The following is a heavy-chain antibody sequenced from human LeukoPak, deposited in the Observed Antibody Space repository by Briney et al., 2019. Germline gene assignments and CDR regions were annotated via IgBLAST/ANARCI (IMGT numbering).Heavy chain of an antibody. J-gene: IGHJ4*02. CDR3: ARDGYGSGFGDYFDY. D-gene: IGHD3-10*01. Sequence: NPGGSLRLSCAASGFTFSDYYMSWIRQAPGKGLEWVSYISSSGITIYYADSVKGRFTISRDNAKKSLYLQMNSLRVEDTAVYYCARDGYGSGFGDYFDYWGQGTLVTVSS. V-gene: IGHV3-11*01. CDR1: GFTFSDYY. CDR2: ISSSGITI.